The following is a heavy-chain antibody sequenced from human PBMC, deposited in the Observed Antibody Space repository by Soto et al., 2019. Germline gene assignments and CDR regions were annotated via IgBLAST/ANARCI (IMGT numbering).Heavy chain of an antibody. CDR1: GFSFRNYG. D-gene: IGHD4-17*01. V-gene: IGHV3-23*01. CDR2: IIGNGDTA. CDR3: AKDYDYGDSLPFAC. J-gene: IGHJ4*02. Sequence: EVQLLEAGGGLVQPGGSLRLSCAASGFSFRNYGMSWVRQAPGKGLEWLSAIIGNGDTAYYADSVRGRFTIARDNSKKTLYLQLNDLGAEDTAIYYCAKDYDYGDSLPFACWGQGTLVTVSS.